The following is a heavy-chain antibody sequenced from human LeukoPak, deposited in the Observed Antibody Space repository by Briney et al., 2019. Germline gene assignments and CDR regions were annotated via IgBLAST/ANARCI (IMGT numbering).Heavy chain of an antibody. J-gene: IGHJ4*02. CDR1: GFTFDDYA. CDR2: TSWNSGSI. V-gene: IGHV3-9*01. D-gene: IGHD3-22*01. CDR3: ASFYDSSGYYNSDY. Sequence: GGSLRLSCAASGFTFDDYAMHWVRQAPGKGLEWVSGTSWNSGSIGYADSVKGRFTISRDNAKNSLYLQMNSLRAEDTALYYCASFYDSSGYYNSDYWGQGTLVTVSS.